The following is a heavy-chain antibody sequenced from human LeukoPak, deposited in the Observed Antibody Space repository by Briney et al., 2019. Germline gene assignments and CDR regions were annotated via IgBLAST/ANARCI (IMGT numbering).Heavy chain of an antibody. CDR2: IYSGGST. CDR1: GFTFSSYA. Sequence: PGGSLRLSCAASGFTFSSYAMHWVRQAPGKGLEWVSVIYSGGSTYYADSVKGRFTISRDNSKNTLYLQMNNLRAEDTAVYYCARSLKTPRYYYYYMDVWGKGTTVTVSS. CDR3: ARSLKTPRYYYYYMDV. D-gene: IGHD3-16*01. V-gene: IGHV3-66*01. J-gene: IGHJ6*03.